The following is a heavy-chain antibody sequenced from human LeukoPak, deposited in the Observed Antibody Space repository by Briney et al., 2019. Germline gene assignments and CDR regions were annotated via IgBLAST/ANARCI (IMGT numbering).Heavy chain of an antibody. Sequence: GGSLRLSCAASGFTFSDYCMSWIRQAPGKGLEWVSYISSSGSTIYYADSVKGRFTISRDNAKNSLYLQMNSLRAEDTAVYYCARGHYDILNWFDPWGQGTLVTVSS. V-gene: IGHV3-11*01. D-gene: IGHD3-9*01. J-gene: IGHJ5*02. CDR1: GFTFSDYC. CDR3: ARGHYDILNWFDP. CDR2: ISSSGSTI.